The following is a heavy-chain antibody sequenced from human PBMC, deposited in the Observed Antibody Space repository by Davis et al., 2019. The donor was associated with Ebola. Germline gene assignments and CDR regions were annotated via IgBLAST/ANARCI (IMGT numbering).Heavy chain of an antibody. V-gene: IGHV3-11*06. D-gene: IGHD1-26*01. Sequence: GESLKISCAASGFTFSDYYMSWIRQAPGKGLEWVSYISSSSSYTNYADSVKGRFTISRDNAKNSLHLQMNSLRVEDTAVYYCARYSGTYRDYWGQGTLVTVSS. J-gene: IGHJ4*02. CDR3: ARYSGTYRDY. CDR1: GFTFSDYY. CDR2: ISSSSSYT.